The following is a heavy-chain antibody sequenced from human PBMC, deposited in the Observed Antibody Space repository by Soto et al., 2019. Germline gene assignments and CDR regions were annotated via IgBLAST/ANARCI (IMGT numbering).Heavy chain of an antibody. J-gene: IGHJ4*02. CDR2: ISSSTNTI. CDR1: NFTFSRYS. CDR3: ARQLGSPSAGDFDY. Sequence: EVQLVESGGGLVQPGGSLRLSCAASNFTFSRYSMNWFRQAPGKGLEWVSYISSSTNTIYYADSVKGRFTISRDNAKSSLYLQMKSLRDEDTAVYYCARQLGSPSAGDFDYWGPGTLVTVSS. V-gene: IGHV3-48*02. D-gene: IGHD3-3*02.